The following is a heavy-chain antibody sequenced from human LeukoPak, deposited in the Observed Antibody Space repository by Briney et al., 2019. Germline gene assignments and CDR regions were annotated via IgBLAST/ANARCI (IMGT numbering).Heavy chain of an antibody. CDR3: ARDGRDGYIDY. J-gene: IGHJ4*02. D-gene: IGHD5-24*01. CDR1: GFTFSGYS. CDR2: IKEDGSEK. V-gene: IGHV3-7*01. Sequence: PGGSLRLSCAASGFTFSGYSMTWVRQAPGKGLEWVANIKEDGSEKYYVDSVKGRLTVSRDNAKNPLYLQMNSLRAEDTAVYYCARDGRDGYIDYWGQGTLVTVSS.